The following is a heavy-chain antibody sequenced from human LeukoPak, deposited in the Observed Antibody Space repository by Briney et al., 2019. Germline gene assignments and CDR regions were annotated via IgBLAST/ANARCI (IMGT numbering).Heavy chain of an antibody. D-gene: IGHD3-22*01. J-gene: IGHJ4*02. CDR2: ISSSGSTI. V-gene: IGHV3-48*03. CDR1: GFTFSSYE. CDR3: ARGGNYYDSSGYYYVGWGYFDY. Sequence: PGGSLRLSCAASGFTFSSYEMNWVRQAPGKGLEWVSYISSSGSTIYYADSVKGRFTISRDNAKNSLYLQMNSLRAEDTAVYYCARGGNYYDSSGYYYVGWGYFDYWGQGTLVTVSS.